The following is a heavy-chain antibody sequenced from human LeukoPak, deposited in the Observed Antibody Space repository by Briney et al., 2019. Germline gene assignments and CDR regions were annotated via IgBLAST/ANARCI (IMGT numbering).Heavy chain of an antibody. CDR1: GFTFNNYA. CDR2: ISGSGGST. D-gene: IGHD6-13*01. Sequence: HPGGSLRLSCAASGFTFNNYAMSWVRQAPGKGLEWVSVISGSGGSTYYADSVKGRFTISRDNSKNTLYLQMNSLRAEDTAVYYCAKGLDIAAVGPSDHWGQGTLVTVSS. V-gene: IGHV3-23*01. CDR3: AKGLDIAAVGPSDH. J-gene: IGHJ4*02.